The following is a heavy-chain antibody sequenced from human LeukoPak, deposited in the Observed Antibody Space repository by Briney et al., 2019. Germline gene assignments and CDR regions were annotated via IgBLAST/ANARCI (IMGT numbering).Heavy chain of an antibody. CDR1: GFTFSSYG. D-gene: IGHD3-10*01. Sequence: GGSLRLSCAASGFTFSSYGMHWVRQAPGKGLEWVAVISYDGSNKYYADSVKGRFTISRDNSKNTLYLQMNSLRAEDTAAYYCAKGAVLLWFGDPNGGAFDIWGQGTMVTVSS. J-gene: IGHJ3*02. CDR2: ISYDGSNK. CDR3: AKGAVLLWFGDPNGGAFDI. V-gene: IGHV3-30*18.